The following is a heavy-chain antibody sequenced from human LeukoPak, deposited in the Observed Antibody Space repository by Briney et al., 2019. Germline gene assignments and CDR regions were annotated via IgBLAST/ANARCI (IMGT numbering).Heavy chain of an antibody. CDR1: GFTVSSNY. Sequence: PGGSLRLSCAASGFTVSSNYMSWVGQAPGKGLEWVSVVYSGGRTSYADSVKGRFTISRRNSENTLYLQMNSLRPEDTAVYFCARGSGPYYYDSSGHPDPHFDYWGQGTLVTVSS. CDR2: VYSGGRT. V-gene: IGHV3-53*04. D-gene: IGHD3-22*01. CDR3: ARGSGPYYYDSSGHPDPHFDY. J-gene: IGHJ4*02.